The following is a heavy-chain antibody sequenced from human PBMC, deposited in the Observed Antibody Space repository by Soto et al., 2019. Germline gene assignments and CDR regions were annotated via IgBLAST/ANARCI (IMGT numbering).Heavy chain of an antibody. V-gene: IGHV3-53*01. J-gene: IGHJ6*02. Sequence: EVQLVESGGGLIQPGGSLRLSCAASGFTVSNNYMSWVRQAPGRGLEWVSVIYSGGTTYYADSVKGRFTISRDNSKNTLYLQMNSLIAEDTAVYYCARDKDSSGWLEGEGSYYYYNHMDVWGQGTTVTVSS. D-gene: IGHD6-19*01. CDR2: IYSGGTT. CDR1: GFTVSNNY. CDR3: ARDKDSSGWLEGEGSYYYYNHMDV.